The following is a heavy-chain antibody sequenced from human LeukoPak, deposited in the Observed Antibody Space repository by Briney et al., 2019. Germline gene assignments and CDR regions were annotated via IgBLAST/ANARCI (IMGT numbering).Heavy chain of an antibody. CDR2: ISYDGSNK. J-gene: IGHJ4*02. D-gene: IGHD6-6*01. CDR3: ARDGGASIAARRGYFDY. V-gene: IGHV3-30-3*01. CDR1: GFTFSSYA. Sequence: AGGSLRLSCAASGFTFSSYAMHWVRQAPGKGLEWVAVISYDGSNKYYADSVKGRFTISRDNSKNTLYLQMNSLRAEDTAVYYCARDGGASIAARRGYFDYWGQGTLVTVSS.